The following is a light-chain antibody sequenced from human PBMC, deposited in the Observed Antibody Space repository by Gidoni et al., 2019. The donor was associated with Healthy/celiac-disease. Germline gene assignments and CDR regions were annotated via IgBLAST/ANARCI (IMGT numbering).Light chain of an antibody. CDR2: WAS. CDR3: QQYYSTPYT. V-gene: IGKV4-1*01. J-gene: IGKJ2*01. CDR1: QSVLYSSNNKNY. Sequence: DIVMTQSPDSLAVSLGERANINCKSSQSVLYSSNNKNYLALYQQKPGQPPKLLIYWASTRESGVPDRFSGIWSGTDFTLTISSLQAEDVAVYYCQQYYSTPYTFGQGTKLEIK.